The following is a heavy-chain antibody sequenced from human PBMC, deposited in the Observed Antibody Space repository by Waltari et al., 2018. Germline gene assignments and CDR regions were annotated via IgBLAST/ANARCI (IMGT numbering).Heavy chain of an antibody. Sequence: QVQLQQWGAGLLKPSETLSLTCAVYGGSFSGYYWSWIRQPPGKGLEWIGEINHSGSTNYNPSLKSRVTISVDTSKNQFSLKLSSVTAADTAVYYCARGITIFGVVIMPNYYYYYMDVWGKGTTVTVSS. CDR3: ARGITIFGVVIMPNYYYYYMDV. CDR1: GGSFSGYY. CDR2: INHSGST. J-gene: IGHJ6*03. D-gene: IGHD3-3*01. V-gene: IGHV4-34*01.